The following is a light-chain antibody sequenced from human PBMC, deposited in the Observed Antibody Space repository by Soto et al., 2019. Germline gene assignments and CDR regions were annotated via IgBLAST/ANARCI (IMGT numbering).Light chain of an antibody. CDR3: SSYAGNNNVV. CDR2: EVS. V-gene: IGLV2-8*01. CDR1: SSDVGGYNY. J-gene: IGLJ2*01. Sequence: QSVLTQPPSASGSPGQSVTISCTGTSSDVGGYNYVSWYQQHPGKAPKLMIYEVSERPSGVPARFSGSKSGNTASLTVSGLQAEDEADYYCSSYAGNNNVVFGGGTQLTVL.